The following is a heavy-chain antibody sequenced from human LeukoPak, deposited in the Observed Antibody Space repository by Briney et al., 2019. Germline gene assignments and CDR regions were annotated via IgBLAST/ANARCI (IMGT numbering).Heavy chain of an antibody. D-gene: IGHD3-22*01. V-gene: IGHV4-38-2*01. Sequence: SETLSLTCAVSGYSISSGYYWGWIRHPPGEGLDGIGSIYHSGSTYYNPYLQSSVTISVDTSKNQFSLKLSSVTAADTAVYYCARNASDYYDSSGYYYYFDYWGQGTLVNVSS. J-gene: IGHJ4*02. CDR1: GYSISSGYY. CDR2: IYHSGST. CDR3: ARNASDYYDSSGYYYYFDY.